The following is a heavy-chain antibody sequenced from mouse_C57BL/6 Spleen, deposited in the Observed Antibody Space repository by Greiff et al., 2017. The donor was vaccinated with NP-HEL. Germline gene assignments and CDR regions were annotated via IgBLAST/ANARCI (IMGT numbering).Heavy chain of an antibody. CDR2: ISYDGSN. CDR3: ARDLDSSGYAYAMDY. J-gene: IGHJ4*01. CDR1: GYSITSGYY. V-gene: IGHV3-6*01. D-gene: IGHD3-2*02. Sequence: VQLKESGPGLVKPSQSLSLTCSVTGYSITSGYYWNWIRQFPGNKLEWMGYISYDGSNNYNPSLKNRISITRDTSKNQFFLKLKSVTTEDTATYYCARDLDSSGYAYAMDYWGQGTSVTVSS.